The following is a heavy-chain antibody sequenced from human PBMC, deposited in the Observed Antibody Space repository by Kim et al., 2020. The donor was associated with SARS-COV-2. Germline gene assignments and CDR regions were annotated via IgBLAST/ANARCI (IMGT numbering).Heavy chain of an antibody. D-gene: IGHD4-17*01. CDR2: IYPGDSDT. CDR1: GYSFTSYW. J-gene: IGHJ6*02. Sequence: GESLKISCKGSGYSFTSYWIGWVRQMPGKGLEWMGIIYPGDSDTRYSPSLQGQVTISADKSISTAYLQWSSLKASDTAMYYCARHFPDYGDYGGDGMDVWGQGTTVTVSS. CDR3: ARHFPDYGDYGGDGMDV. V-gene: IGHV5-51*01.